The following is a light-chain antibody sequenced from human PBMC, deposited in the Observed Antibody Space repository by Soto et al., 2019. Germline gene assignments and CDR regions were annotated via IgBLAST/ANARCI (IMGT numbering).Light chain of an antibody. CDR2: DAS. J-gene: IGKJ2*01. V-gene: IGKV1-13*02. CDR3: QQFNSYPHT. CDR1: QGITSA. Sequence: AIQLTQSPSSLSASVGDRVAITCRASQGITSALAWFQQKPGKAPKLLIYDASTLESGVPSRFSGSGSGTDFTLTISSLQPEDFATYYCQQFNSYPHTFGQGTKLEIK.